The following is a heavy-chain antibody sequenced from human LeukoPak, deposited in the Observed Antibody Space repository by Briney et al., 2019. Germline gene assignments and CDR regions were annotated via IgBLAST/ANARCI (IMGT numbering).Heavy chain of an antibody. CDR1: GFTFSSYA. Sequence: PGGSLRLSCAASGFTFSSYAMSWVRQAPGKGLEWVSAISGSGGSTYYADSVKGRFTISRDNSKNTLYLQMNSLRAEDTAVYYCAKPITMIVVVITPLDYWGQGTLVTVSS. J-gene: IGHJ4*02. D-gene: IGHD3-22*01. CDR3: AKPITMIVVVITPLDY. V-gene: IGHV3-23*01. CDR2: ISGSGGST.